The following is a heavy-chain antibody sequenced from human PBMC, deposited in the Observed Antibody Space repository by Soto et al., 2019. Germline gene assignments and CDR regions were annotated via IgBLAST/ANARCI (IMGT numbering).Heavy chain of an antibody. Sequence: SETLSLTCIVSGGSISSSSYYWGWIRQPPGKGLEWIGSIYYSGSTYYNPSLKSRVTISVDTSKNQFSLKLSSVTAADTAVYYCARHELESGSLPIFDYWGQGTLVTVSS. D-gene: IGHD1-26*01. CDR3: ARHELESGSLPIFDY. V-gene: IGHV4-39*01. CDR1: GGSISSSSYY. J-gene: IGHJ4*02. CDR2: IYYSGST.